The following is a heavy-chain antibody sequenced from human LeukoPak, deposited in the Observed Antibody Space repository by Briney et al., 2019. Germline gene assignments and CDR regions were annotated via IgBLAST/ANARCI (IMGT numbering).Heavy chain of an antibody. Sequence: GGSLRLSCAASGFTFSTYCMHWVRQAPGKGPMWVSRICPDGTVTNYADSVKARFIISRDNARNTVYLQMNSLRVEDTAVYYCAKDTTGTNFDPTQWFDPWGQGTLVTVSS. V-gene: IGHV3-74*01. CDR2: ICPDGTVT. CDR1: GFTFSTYC. D-gene: IGHD1-1*01. CDR3: AKDTTGTNFDPTQWFDP. J-gene: IGHJ5*02.